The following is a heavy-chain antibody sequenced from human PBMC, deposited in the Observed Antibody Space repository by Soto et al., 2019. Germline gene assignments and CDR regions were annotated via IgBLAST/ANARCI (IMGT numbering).Heavy chain of an antibody. CDR3: AKETHGHGGNDH. CDR1: GFTFNTYG. J-gene: IGHJ5*02. D-gene: IGHD2-15*01. V-gene: IGHV3-30*18. CDR2: ISGDGNNK. Sequence: QVQLVESGGGVVQPGRSLRLSCAASGFTFNTYGMHWVREAPGKGLEWVAVISGDGNNKFYADSVKGRFTISRDNSKNTLFLEMNSLRVEDTAVYFCAKETHGHGGNDHWGLGTLVTVSS.